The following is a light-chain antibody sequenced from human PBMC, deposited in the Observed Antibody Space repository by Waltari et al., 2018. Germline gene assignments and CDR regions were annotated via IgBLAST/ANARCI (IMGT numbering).Light chain of an antibody. CDR1: QRVSSY. CDR2: DAS. J-gene: IGKJ4*01. V-gene: IGKV3-11*01. CDR3: QQRSNWPPGLT. Sequence: EIVLTQSPATLSLSPGERATLSCRASQRVSSYLAWYQQKPGQAPRLLIYDASNRATGIPGRFCGSGSGTDFTLTISSLEPEDFAVYYCQQRSNWPPGLTFGGGTKVEIK.